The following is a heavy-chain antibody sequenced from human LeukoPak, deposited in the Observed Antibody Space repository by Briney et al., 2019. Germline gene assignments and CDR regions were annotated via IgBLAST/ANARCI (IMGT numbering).Heavy chain of an antibody. CDR2: IYYSGST. CDR1: GGSISRGGYY. V-gene: IGHV4-61*08. D-gene: IGHD6-13*01. J-gene: IGHJ4*02. Sequence: SETLSLTCTVSGGSISRGGYYWSWIRQPPGKGLEWIGYIYYSGSTNYNPSLKSRVTISVDTSKNQFSLKLSSVTAADTAVYYCARYAAGLDYWGQGTLVTVSS. CDR3: ARYAAGLDY.